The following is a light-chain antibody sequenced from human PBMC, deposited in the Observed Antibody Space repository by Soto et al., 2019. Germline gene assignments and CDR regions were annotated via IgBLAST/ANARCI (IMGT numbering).Light chain of an antibody. CDR3: QQYGSSPMYT. Sequence: EIVLTQSPGTLPLSPGERATLSCRASQSVSSSYLAWYQQKPGQAPRLLIYGAYSRATGIPDRFSGSGSGTDFTLTISRLEPEDFAVYYCQQYGSSPMYTFGQGTKLEIK. J-gene: IGKJ2*01. CDR1: QSVSSSY. CDR2: GAY. V-gene: IGKV3-20*01.